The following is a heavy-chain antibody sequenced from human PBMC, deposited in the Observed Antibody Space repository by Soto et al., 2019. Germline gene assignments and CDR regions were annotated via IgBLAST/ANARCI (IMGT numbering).Heavy chain of an antibody. CDR3: GRVGLEQRGSWFDP. V-gene: IGHV4-59*01. Sequence: PSETLSLTCTVSGGSISSYYWIWIRQPPGKGLEWIGYIYYSGSTNYNPSLKSRVTISVDTSKNQFSLKLSSVTAADTAVYYCGRVGLEQRGSWFDPWGQGTLVTVSS. CDR2: IYYSGST. D-gene: IGHD1-1*01. J-gene: IGHJ5*02. CDR1: GGSISSYY.